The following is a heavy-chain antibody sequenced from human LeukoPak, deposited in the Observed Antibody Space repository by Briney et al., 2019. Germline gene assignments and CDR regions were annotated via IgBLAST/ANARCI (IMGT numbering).Heavy chain of an antibody. D-gene: IGHD1-1*01. CDR1: GFTFGVYG. Sequence: GGSLRLSCAASGFTFGVYGMHWVCQAPGKGLQWVAVIGHDGTSQRHADSVKGRFTISRDNPKNTVSLQMNSLRAEDTGVYYCARDLRAGYYFDNWGQGALVTVSS. J-gene: IGHJ4*02. V-gene: IGHV3-33*01. CDR3: ARDLRAGYYFDN. CDR2: IGHDGTSQ.